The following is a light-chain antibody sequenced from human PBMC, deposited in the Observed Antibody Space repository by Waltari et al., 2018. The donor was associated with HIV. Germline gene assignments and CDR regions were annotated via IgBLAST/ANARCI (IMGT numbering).Light chain of an antibody. CDR2: DVS. J-gene: IGLJ1*01. V-gene: IGLV2-14*01. CDR3: SSYTSSSTFPYV. CDR1: RSDVGGYNY. Sequence: QSALTQPASVSGSPGQSITISCTGTRSDVGGYNYVSWYQQHPGKAPKLMIYDVSKRPSGVSNRFSGSKSGNTASLTISGLQAEDEADYYCSSYTSSSTFPYVFGTGTKVTVL.